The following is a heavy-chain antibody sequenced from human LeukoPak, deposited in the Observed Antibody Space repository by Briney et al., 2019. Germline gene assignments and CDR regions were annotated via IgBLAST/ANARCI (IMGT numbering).Heavy chain of an antibody. J-gene: IGHJ6*02. CDR3: AVTMVWGVVSYYYYGVDV. Sequence: PGGSLRLSCAASGFTFSDYYMSWVRQAPGKGLEWVANIKEDGSDKYYPDSVKGRFTISRDNAKHTLYLQMNSLRAEDTAVYYCAVTMVWGVVSYYYYGVDVWGQGTTVTVSS. V-gene: IGHV3-7*01. CDR2: IKEDGSDK. D-gene: IGHD3-10*01. CDR1: GFTFSDYY.